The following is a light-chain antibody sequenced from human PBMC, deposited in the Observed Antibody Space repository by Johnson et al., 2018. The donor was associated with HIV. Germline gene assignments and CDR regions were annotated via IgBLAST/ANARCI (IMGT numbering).Light chain of an antibody. Sequence: QSMLTQPPSVSAAPGQKVTISCSGSSSNIGNNYVSWYQQLPGTAPKLLIYDNNKRPSGIPDRFSGSKSGTSATLGITGLQTGDEADYYCETWDSSLSGVFGTGTKITV. CDR3: ETWDSSLSGV. CDR1: SSNIGNNY. V-gene: IGLV1-51*01. J-gene: IGLJ1*01. CDR2: DNN.